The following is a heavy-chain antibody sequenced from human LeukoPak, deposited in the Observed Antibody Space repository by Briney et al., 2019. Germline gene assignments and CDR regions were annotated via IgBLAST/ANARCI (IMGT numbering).Heavy chain of an antibody. J-gene: IGHJ5*02. Sequence: GASVKVSCKTYGSTFTWYLIHWVRQAPGQGLEWVGTINPRGPITSYAERFQGRVTLTEDTSSNTLYMELGSIKSYDTAVYFCARPAYCDGKNCGYWLDPWGQGTMVTVSS. CDR1: GSTFTWYL. CDR3: ARPAYCDGKNCGYWLDP. D-gene: IGHD2-21*01. CDR2: INPRGPIT. V-gene: IGHV1-46*01.